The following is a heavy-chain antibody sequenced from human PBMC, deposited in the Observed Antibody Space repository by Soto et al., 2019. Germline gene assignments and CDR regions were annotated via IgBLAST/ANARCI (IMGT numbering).Heavy chain of an antibody. CDR1: GGSISSSNW. J-gene: IGHJ4*02. V-gene: IGHV4-4*02. Sequence: SETLSLTCAVSGGSISSSNWGSWVRQPPGKGLEWLGEIYHSGTTIFNPSLKSRVTISVDRSKNQFSLKLSSVTAADTAVYYCARGVYDSSGYSSYYFDYWGQGTLVTVSS. D-gene: IGHD3-22*01. CDR3: ARGVYDSSGYSSYYFDY. CDR2: IYHSGTT.